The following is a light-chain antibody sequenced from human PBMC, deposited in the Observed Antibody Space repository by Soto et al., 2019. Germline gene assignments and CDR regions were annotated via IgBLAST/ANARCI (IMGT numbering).Light chain of an antibody. CDR1: QSLNSL. V-gene: IGKV1-5*01. J-gene: IGKJ1*01. Sequence: DIKLTRTASTLTTSMVERVKLTCGACQSLNSLLAWYQQKPGRAPKRLIYDAPSLESGVPSRFSGSGSGTEFTLTISSLQPDDFATYYCQQYNSYSGTFGQGTKVDI. CDR2: DAP. CDR3: QQYNSYSGT.